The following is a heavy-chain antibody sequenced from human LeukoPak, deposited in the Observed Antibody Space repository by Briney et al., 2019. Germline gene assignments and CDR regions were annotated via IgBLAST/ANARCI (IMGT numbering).Heavy chain of an antibody. CDR1: GSTFSSYG. CDR2: ISDEGSNK. Sequence: GGSLRLSCAASGSTFSSYGMHWVRQAPGKGLEWVAIISDEGSNKNYADSVKGRFTISRDNSKNTLYLQMNSLRAEDTAVYYCAKEVLITFGGVIVIGGMDVWGQGTTVTVSS. J-gene: IGHJ6*02. V-gene: IGHV3-30*18. D-gene: IGHD3-16*02. CDR3: AKEVLITFGGVIVIGGMDV.